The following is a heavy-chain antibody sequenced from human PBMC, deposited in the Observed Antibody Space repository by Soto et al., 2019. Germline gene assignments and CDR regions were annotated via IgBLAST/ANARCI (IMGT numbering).Heavy chain of an antibody. D-gene: IGHD6-13*01. CDR3: ARDRSQQLVRDAFDI. CDR2: INSDGSST. Sequence: GGSLRLSCAASGFTFSSYWMHWVRQAPGKGLVWVSRINSDGSSTSYADSVKGRFTISRDNAKNTLYLQMNSLRAEDTAVYYCARDRSQQLVRDAFDIWGQGTMVTVSS. J-gene: IGHJ3*02. CDR1: GFTFSSYW. V-gene: IGHV3-74*01.